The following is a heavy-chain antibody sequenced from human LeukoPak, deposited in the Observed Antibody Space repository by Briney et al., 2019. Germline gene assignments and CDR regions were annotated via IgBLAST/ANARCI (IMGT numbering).Heavy chain of an antibody. J-gene: IGHJ6*02. V-gene: IGHV3-23*01. CDR1: GFTFSSYA. CDR3: AKLTSASGAYGVDV. D-gene: IGHD3-10*01. Sequence: GGSLRLSCAASGFTFSSYAMNWVRQAPGKGLEWVSTISGSGGSKHYADSVERRFTISRDNSKNTVYLQMSSLRAEDTAIYYCAKLTSASGAYGVDVWGQGTTVTVSS. CDR2: ISGSGGSK.